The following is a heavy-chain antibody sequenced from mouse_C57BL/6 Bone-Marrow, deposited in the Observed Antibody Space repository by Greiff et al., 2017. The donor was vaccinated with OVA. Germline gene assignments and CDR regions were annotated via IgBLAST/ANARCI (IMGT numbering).Heavy chain of an antibody. CDR1: GFTFSNYW. J-gene: IGHJ3*01. CDR3: TGPTGTGFAY. CDR2: IRLKSDNYAT. Sequence: EVMLVESGGGLVQPGGSMKLSCVASGFTFSNYWMNWVRQSPEKGLEWVAQIRLKSDNYATHYAESVKGRFTISRDDSKSSVYLQMNNLRAEDTGIYYCTGPTGTGFAYWGQGTLVTVSA. D-gene: IGHD4-1*01. V-gene: IGHV6-3*01.